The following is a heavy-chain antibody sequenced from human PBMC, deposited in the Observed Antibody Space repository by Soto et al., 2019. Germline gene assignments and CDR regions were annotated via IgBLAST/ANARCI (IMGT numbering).Heavy chain of an antibody. CDR2: ISSRSSTI. J-gene: IGHJ4*02. D-gene: IGHD3-10*01. CDR3: ARDPHDRFGDSH. V-gene: IGHV3-48*02. Sequence: PGGSLRLSCAASGFTFSSYSMNWVRQAPGKGLEWVSYISSRSSTIYYADSVEGRFTISRDNAKNSLCLQMNSLRDEDTAVYYCARDPHDRFGDSHWGQGTLVTVSS. CDR1: GFTFSSYS.